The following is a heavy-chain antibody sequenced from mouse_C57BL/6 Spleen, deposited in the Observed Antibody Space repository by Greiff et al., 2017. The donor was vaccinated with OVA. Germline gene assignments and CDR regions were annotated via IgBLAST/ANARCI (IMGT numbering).Heavy chain of an antibody. Sequence: QVQLQQSGAELVKPGASVKMSCKASGYTFTSYWITWVKQRPGQGLEWIGDIYPGSGSTNYNEKFKSKATLTVDTSSSTAYMQLSSLTSEDSAVYYCARGSSGYGGFDYWGQGTTLTVSS. CDR3: ARGSSGYGGFDY. J-gene: IGHJ2*01. CDR1: GYTFTSYW. D-gene: IGHD3-2*02. CDR2: IYPGSGST. V-gene: IGHV1-55*01.